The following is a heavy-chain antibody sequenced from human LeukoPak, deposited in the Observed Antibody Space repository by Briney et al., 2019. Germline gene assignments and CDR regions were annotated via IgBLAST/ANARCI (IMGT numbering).Heavy chain of an antibody. D-gene: IGHD1-14*01. V-gene: IGHV3-48*04. CDR3: ARDSAAGSNYYYYYYMDV. Sequence: PGGSLRLSCAASGFTFSSYSMNWVRQAPGKGLEWVSYISSSSSTIYYADSVKGRFTISRDNAKNSLYLQMNSLRAEDTAVYYCARDSAAGSNYYYYYYMDVWGKGTTVAVSS. J-gene: IGHJ6*03. CDR1: GFTFSSYS. CDR2: ISSSSSTI.